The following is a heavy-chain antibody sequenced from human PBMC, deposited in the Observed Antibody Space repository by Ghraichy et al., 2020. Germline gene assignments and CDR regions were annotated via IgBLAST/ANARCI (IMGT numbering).Heavy chain of an antibody. CDR2: INHSGST. J-gene: IGHJ6*02. CDR3: ARPGRTGYTSYYYGMDV. Sequence: SETLSLTCAVYGGSFSGSSWSWIRQPPGKGLGWIGEINHSGSTTYNPSLKSRVTILVDTSKKQFSLKLRFGTAADTAVYWWARPGRTGYTSYYYGMDVWGQGTTVTVSS. D-gene: IGHD3/OR15-3a*01. CDR1: GGSFSGSS. V-gene: IGHV4-34*01.